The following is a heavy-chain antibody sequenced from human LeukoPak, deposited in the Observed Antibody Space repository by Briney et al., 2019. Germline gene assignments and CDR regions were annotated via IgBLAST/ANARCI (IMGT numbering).Heavy chain of an antibody. V-gene: IGHV1-46*01. CDR1: GYTFTSYY. J-gene: IGHJ4*02. D-gene: IGHD2-2*01. CDR2: INPSGGST. CDR3: ARGGEVPAARYYFDY. Sequence: ASVKVSCKASGYTFTSYYMHCVRQAPGQGLEWMGIINPSGGSTSYAQKFQGRVTMTRDTSTSTVYMELSSLRSEDTAVYYCARGGEVPAARYYFDYWGQGTLVTVSS.